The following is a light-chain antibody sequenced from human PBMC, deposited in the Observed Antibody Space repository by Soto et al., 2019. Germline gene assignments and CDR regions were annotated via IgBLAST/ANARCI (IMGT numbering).Light chain of an antibody. CDR3: SSYAGSNNPVI. J-gene: IGLJ2*01. V-gene: IGLV2-8*01. CDR2: EVS. Sequence: QSALTQSPSASGSPGQSVTISCTGTSSDVGGYNYVSWYQQHPGKAPKFLIFEVSRRPSGVPDRFSGSKSGNTASLTVSGLQADDEAEYYCSSYAGSNNPVIFGGGTKLTVL. CDR1: SSDVGGYNY.